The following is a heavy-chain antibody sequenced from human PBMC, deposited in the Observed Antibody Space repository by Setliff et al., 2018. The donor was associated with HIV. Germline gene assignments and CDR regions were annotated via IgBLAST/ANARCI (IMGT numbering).Heavy chain of an antibody. V-gene: IGHV7-4-1*02. CDR1: GYTFTSYA. D-gene: IGHD3-16*01. Sequence: ASLKVSCKASGYTFTSYAMNWVRQAPGQGLEWMGWINTNTGNPTYAQGFTGRFVFSLDASVSTAYLQISSLKAEDTAVYYCARDLNYVWGSDNAFDIWGQGTMVTVSS. CDR3: ARDLNYVWGSDNAFDI. CDR2: INTNTGNP. J-gene: IGHJ3*02.